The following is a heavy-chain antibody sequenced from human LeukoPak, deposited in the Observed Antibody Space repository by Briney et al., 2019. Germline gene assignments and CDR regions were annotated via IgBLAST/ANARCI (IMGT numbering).Heavy chain of an antibody. V-gene: IGHV4-39*07. CDR1: GGSISSSSYY. CDR3: ARVRGQWLKGFYFDY. J-gene: IGHJ4*02. Sequence: SETLSLTCTVSGGSISSSSYYWGWIRQPPGKGLEWIGSIYYSGSTYYNPSLKSRVTISVDTPKNQFSLKLSSVTAADTAVYYCARVRGQWLKGFYFDYWGQGTLVTVSS. CDR2: IYYSGST. D-gene: IGHD6-19*01.